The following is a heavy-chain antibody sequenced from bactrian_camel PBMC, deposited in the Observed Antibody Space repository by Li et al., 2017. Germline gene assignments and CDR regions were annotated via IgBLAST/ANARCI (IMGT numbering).Heavy chain of an antibody. D-gene: IGHD5*01. CDR1: GYIFNSHC. V-gene: IGHV3S40*01. CDR2: LDSLGATT. J-gene: IGHJ4*01. CDR3: ATGWGHCDLQTGFII. Sequence: DVQLVESGGGSVQAGGSLRLSCTASGYIFNSHCMAWFRQLPGKEREGVGALDSLGATTYADSVKGRFTVSQDSAETTAYLQMNSLKPEDTAMYYCATGWGHCDLQTGFIIWGQGTQVTVS.